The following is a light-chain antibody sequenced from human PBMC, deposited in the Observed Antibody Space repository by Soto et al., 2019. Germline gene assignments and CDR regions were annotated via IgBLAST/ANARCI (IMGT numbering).Light chain of an antibody. CDR3: SSYTSSSTPYVV. J-gene: IGLJ2*01. Sequence: QSALTQPASVSGSPGQSITISCTGTSSDVGGYNYVSWYQPHPGKAPKLVIYEVSNRPSGVSNRFSGSKSGNTASLTISGLQAEDEADYYCSSYTSSSTPYVVFGGGTKLTVL. CDR2: EVS. V-gene: IGLV2-14*01. CDR1: SSDVGGYNY.